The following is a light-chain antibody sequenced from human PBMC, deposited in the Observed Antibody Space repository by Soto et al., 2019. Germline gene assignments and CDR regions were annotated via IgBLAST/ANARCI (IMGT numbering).Light chain of an antibody. CDR3: QQRSTSIT. CDR2: DAS. Sequence: EIVLTQSPATLSLSPGERATLSCRASQSVSSYLAWYQQKPGQAPRLLIYDASNRATGIPARFSGSGSGTCFTLTISSLEPEDFAVYYCQQRSTSITFGQGTRLEIK. V-gene: IGKV3-11*01. CDR1: QSVSSY. J-gene: IGKJ5*01.